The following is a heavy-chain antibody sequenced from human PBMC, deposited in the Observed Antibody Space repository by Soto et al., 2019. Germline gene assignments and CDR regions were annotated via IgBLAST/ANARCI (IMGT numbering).Heavy chain of an antibody. CDR3: ARGRGFGEHGRYYFDY. D-gene: IGHD3-10*01. CDR1: GGSFSGYY. J-gene: IGHJ4*02. V-gene: IGHV4-34*01. Sequence: QVQLQQWGAGLLKPSETLSLTCAVYGGSFSGYYWSWIRQPPGQGLEWIGEINHSGSTNYNPSLQSRVTIYVVKSKNEFSLKLSSVTAADTAVDYCARGRGFGEHGRYYFDYWGQGTLVTVSS. CDR2: INHSGST.